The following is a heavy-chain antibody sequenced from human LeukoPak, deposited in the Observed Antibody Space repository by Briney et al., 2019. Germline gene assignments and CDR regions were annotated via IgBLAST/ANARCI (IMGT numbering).Heavy chain of an antibody. V-gene: IGHV3-21*01. CDR3: ASGRYSNYVSV. D-gene: IGHD4-11*01. CDR1: GFTFSSYN. CDR2: ISSSSSYI. J-gene: IGHJ4*02. Sequence: GGSLRLSCAASGFTFSSYNMNWVRQAPGKGLEWVSSISSSSSYIYYADSVKGRFTISRDNAKNSLYLQMNSLRAEDTAVYYCASGRYSNYVSVWGQGTLVTASS.